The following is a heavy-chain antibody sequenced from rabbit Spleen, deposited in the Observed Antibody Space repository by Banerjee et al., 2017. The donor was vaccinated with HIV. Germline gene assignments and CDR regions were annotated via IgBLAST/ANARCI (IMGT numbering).Heavy chain of an antibody. V-gene: IGHV1S40*01. CDR1: GFDLSSYD. Sequence: QSLEESGGGLVQPEGSLTLTCKASGFDLSSYDMCWVRQAPGKGLEWIACIFTGSRGTTYYVSWAKGRFTISKTSSTTVTLQMTSLTTADTATYFCARVSETSGWGEDLWGPGTLVTVS. CDR3: ARVSETSGWGEDL. J-gene: IGHJ4*01. D-gene: IGHD4-1*01. CDR2: IFTGSRGTT.